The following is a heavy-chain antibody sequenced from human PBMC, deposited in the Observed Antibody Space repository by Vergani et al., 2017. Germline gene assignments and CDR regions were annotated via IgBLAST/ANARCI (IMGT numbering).Heavy chain of an antibody. Sequence: EVQLLESGGRLVEPGGSLRLSCAASGFTFNNYALTWVRQAPGKGLEWVSAISGSGGSTYDADSVKGRFTISRDISKNTRYLQLHSMRAEYTAVYYCAKYSDSGGPFDYWGQGTLVTVSS. CDR3: AKYSDSGGPFDY. V-gene: IGHV3-23*01. D-gene: IGHD3-22*01. CDR2: ISGSGGST. CDR1: GFTFNNYA. J-gene: IGHJ4*02.